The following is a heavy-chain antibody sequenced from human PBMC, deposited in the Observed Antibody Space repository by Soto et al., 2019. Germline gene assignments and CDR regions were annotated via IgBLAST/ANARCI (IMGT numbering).Heavy chain of an antibody. Sequence: GESLKSSCEASAFIFTNFWMHWVRQVPGKGLVCVSRIDTSGSSTSYADSVKGRFTIFRDNAKNTVSLQMNSLTAEDTGLYYCAKDSWYFDLWSQGSLVTVAS. D-gene: IGHD6-13*01. CDR3: AKDSWYFDL. J-gene: IGHJ4*02. V-gene: IGHV3-74*01. CDR1: AFIFTNFW. CDR2: IDTSGSST.